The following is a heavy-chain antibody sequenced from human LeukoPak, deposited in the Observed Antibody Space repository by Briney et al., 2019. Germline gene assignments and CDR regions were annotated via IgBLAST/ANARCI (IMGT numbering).Heavy chain of an antibody. Sequence: PGGSLRLSCAASGFTFTNAWMTWVRQAPGKRLEWVGRIKSKGDGETTDYTAPVKGRFTMSGDDSKATLYLQMNSLAAEDTAVYYCTTDLGLTMIRGVIVYWGQGALVTVSS. V-gene: IGHV3-15*01. D-gene: IGHD3-10*01. CDR1: GFTFTNAW. CDR2: IKSKGDGETT. J-gene: IGHJ4*02. CDR3: TTDLGLTMIRGVIVY.